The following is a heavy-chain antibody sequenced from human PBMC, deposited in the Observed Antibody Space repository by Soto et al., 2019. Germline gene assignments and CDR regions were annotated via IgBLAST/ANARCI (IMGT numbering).Heavy chain of an antibody. Sequence: SETLSLTCAVYGGSFSGYCWSWIRQPPGKGLEWIGEINHSGSTNYNPSLKSRVTISVDTSKNQFSLELSSVTAADTAVYYCARHSNGVCCPTLIYDLDVWGKGATVTVSS. CDR2: INHSGST. CDR3: ARHSNGVCCPTLIYDLDV. J-gene: IGHJ6*04. V-gene: IGHV4-34*01. D-gene: IGHD2-8*01. CDR1: GGSFSGYC.